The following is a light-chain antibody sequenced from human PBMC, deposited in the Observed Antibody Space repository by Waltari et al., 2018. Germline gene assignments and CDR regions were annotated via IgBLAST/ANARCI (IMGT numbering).Light chain of an antibody. CDR1: SSDVGGYNY. V-gene: IGLV2-8*01. CDR2: EVS. J-gene: IGLJ2*01. Sequence: QSALTQPPSASGSPGQSVTISCTGTSSDVGGYNYVLWYQQHPGKAPKLMIYEVSKRPSGVPDRFSGSKSGNTASLTVSGLQAEDEADYYCSSYAGSNNFVVFGGGTKLTVL. CDR3: SSYAGSNNFVV.